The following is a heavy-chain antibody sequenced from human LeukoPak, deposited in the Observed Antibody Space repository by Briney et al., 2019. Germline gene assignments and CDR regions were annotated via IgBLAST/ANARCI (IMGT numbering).Heavy chain of an antibody. D-gene: IGHD6-6*01. J-gene: IGHJ4*02. CDR3: ARGSRAIQLGDDY. Sequence: GGSLRLSCAASGFTFSDSYMSWIRQAPGKGLEWVSYISSSSDTNYADSVKGRFTISRDNAKNSLYLQMNSLRAEDTAVYYCARGSRAIQLGDDYWGQGTLVTVSS. V-gene: IGHV3-11*06. CDR2: ISSSSDT. CDR1: GFTFSDSY.